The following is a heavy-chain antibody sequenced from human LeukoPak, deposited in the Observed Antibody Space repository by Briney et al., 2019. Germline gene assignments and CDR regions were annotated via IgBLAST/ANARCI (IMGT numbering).Heavy chain of an antibody. Sequence: SETLSLTCTVSGGSISSYYWSWIRQPPGKGLEWIGYIYYSGSTYYNPSLKSRVTISVDTSKNQFSLKLSSVTAADTAVYYCARCSSSWPNWFDPWGQGTLVTVSS. D-gene: IGHD6-13*01. CDR2: IYYSGST. J-gene: IGHJ5*02. CDR3: ARCSSSWPNWFDP. V-gene: IGHV4-59*12. CDR1: GGSISSYY.